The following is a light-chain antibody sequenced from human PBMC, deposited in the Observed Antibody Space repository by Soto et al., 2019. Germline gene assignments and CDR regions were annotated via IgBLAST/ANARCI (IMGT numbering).Light chain of an antibody. CDR1: QSVSSSY. J-gene: IGKJ1*01. Sequence: EIVLTQSPGTLSLSPGERATLSCRASQSVSSSYLAWYQQKPGQAPRLLISGASSRATGIPDRFTGGGSGTDFTLTISRLEPEDFAVYYCQQYGSSQTLGQGTKVDIK. V-gene: IGKV3-20*01. CDR2: GAS. CDR3: QQYGSSQT.